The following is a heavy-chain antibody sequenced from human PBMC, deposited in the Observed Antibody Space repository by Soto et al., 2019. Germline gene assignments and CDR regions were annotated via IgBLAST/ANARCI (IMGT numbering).Heavy chain of an antibody. J-gene: IGHJ6*02. D-gene: IGHD6-19*01. CDR2: ISYDVRNK. CDR3: VKEGSSGWPYFYDMDV. Sequence: PGGSLRLSCAASGFTFSSYGMHWVRQAPGKGLEWVAVISYDVRNKYYADAVKGRFTISRDNSKNTLYLQMSSLRAEDTAVYYCVKEGSSGWPYFYDMDVWGQGTRVTVSS. V-gene: IGHV3-30*18. CDR1: GFTFSSYG.